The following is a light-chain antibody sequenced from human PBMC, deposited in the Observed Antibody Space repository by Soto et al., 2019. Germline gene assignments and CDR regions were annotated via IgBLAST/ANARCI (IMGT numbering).Light chain of an antibody. CDR3: QQYSRAPIT. Sequence: EIVMTQSPASLSVSPEERVTLSCSASQSVSSSYLAWYQQKPGQAPRLLIYGASSRATGIPDRFSGSGSGTDFTLTISRLEPEDSAVYYCQQYSRAPITFGQGTRLEI. J-gene: IGKJ5*01. CDR2: GAS. V-gene: IGKV3-20*01. CDR1: QSVSSSY.